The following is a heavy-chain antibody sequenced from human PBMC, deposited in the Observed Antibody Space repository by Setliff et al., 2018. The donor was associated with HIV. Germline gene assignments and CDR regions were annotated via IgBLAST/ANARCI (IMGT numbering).Heavy chain of an antibody. J-gene: IGHJ4*02. Sequence: SATLSLTCTVSGGSITSGSYYWSWIRQPAGKGLEWIGRIYSNGRTTHNPSLKSRVTISRDTSGNQFSLRLSSVTAADTAVYYCASGSYTVRIDYWGQGTRVTVSS. CDR3: ASGSYTVRIDY. CDR2: IYSNGRT. V-gene: IGHV4-61*02. CDR1: GGSITSGSYY. D-gene: IGHD3-10*01.